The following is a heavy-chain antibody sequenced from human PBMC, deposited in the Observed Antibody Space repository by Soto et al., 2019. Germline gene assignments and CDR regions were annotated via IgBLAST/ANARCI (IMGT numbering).Heavy chain of an antibody. D-gene: IGHD3-22*01. J-gene: IGHJ4*02. CDR2: INKDGREK. V-gene: IGHV3-7*03. CDR1: GFTFTTCW. CDR3: AIRPCEVNYYGVFDY. Sequence: PGGSLRLSCAASGFTFTTCWMTWVRESPGKGREWGANINKDGREKFYVDAVKGRFTISRDNAKISLFLQMNSLRAEDTAVYYCAIRPCEVNYYGVFDYWGQGALVTVSS.